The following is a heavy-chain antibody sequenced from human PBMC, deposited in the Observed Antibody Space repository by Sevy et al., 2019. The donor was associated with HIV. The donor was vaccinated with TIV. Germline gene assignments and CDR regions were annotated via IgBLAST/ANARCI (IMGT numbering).Heavy chain of an antibody. CDR1: GYTFTSYG. CDR2: INTNAGNP. D-gene: IGHD2-2*01. J-gene: IGHJ6*02. Sequence: ASVKVSCKASGYTFTSYGMNWVRQAPGQGLEWMGWINTNAGNPTYAQGFTGRFVFSLDTSVSTAYLQISSLKAEDTAVYYCARTSRGIVVIPAAQHYYGMDVWGQRTTVTVSS. V-gene: IGHV7-4-1*02. CDR3: ARTSRGIVVIPAAQHYYGMDV.